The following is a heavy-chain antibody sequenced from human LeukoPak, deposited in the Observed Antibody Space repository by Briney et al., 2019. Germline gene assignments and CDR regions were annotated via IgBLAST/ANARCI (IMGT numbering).Heavy chain of an antibody. Sequence: GGSLRLSCAASGFTFSSFNMDWVRQAPGKGLEWVSAISGSGGSTYYADSVKGRFTISRDNSKNTLYLQMNSLRAEDTAVYYCAKNTYGSGNYYYYYMDVWGKGTTVTISS. CDR1: GFTFSSFN. V-gene: IGHV3-23*01. CDR2: ISGSGGST. J-gene: IGHJ6*03. CDR3: AKNTYGSGNYYYYYMDV. D-gene: IGHD3-10*01.